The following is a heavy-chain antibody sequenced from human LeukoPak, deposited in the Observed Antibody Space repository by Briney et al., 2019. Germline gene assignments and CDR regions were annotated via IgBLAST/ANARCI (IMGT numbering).Heavy chain of an antibody. CDR2: IYYSGST. CDR3: ARNEGYSHDY. CDR1: GGSISSSSYY. Sequence: PSETLSLTCTVSGGSISSSSYYWGWIRQPPGKGLEWIGSIYYSGSTYYNPSLKSRVTISVDTSKNQFSLKLSSVTAADTAVYYCARNEGYSHDYWGQGTLVAVSS. J-gene: IGHJ4*02. D-gene: IGHD5-18*01. V-gene: IGHV4-39*01.